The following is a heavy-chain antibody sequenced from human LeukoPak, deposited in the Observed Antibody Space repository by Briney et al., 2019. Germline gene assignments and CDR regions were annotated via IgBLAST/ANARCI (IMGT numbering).Heavy chain of an antibody. V-gene: IGHV3-66*01. CDR3: LQFAY. Sequence: PGGFLRLSCTASGFTIYSNYISWVRRAPGKGLEWVSIIHNDDRTYYADSVKGRFTISRDNSKNTVYLQMNSLRVEDTAVYYCLQFAYWGQGTLVTVSS. CDR2: IHNDDRT. J-gene: IGHJ4*02. CDR1: GFTIYSNY. D-gene: IGHD3-10*01.